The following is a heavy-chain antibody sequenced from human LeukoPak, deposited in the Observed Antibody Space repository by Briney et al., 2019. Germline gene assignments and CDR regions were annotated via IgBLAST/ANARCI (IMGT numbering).Heavy chain of an antibody. V-gene: IGHV3-30*02. D-gene: IGHD3-22*01. J-gene: IGHJ1*01. CDR2: IRYDGSNK. CDR1: GFTFSSYG. CDR3: AKEEVVGVNYYDSSGYYYESEYFQH. Sequence: GGSLRLSCAASGFTFSSYGMHWVRQAPGNGLEWVAFIRYDGSNKYYADSVKGRFTISRDNSKNTLYLQMNNLRAEDTAVYYCAKEEVVGVNYYDSSGYYYESEYFQHWGQGTLVTVSS.